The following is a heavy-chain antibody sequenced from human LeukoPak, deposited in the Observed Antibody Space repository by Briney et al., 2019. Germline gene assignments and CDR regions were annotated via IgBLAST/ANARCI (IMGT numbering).Heavy chain of an antibody. Sequence: GGSLRLSCAASGFTFSGYWMSWVRQAPGKGLEWVANIKQDGSEKYYVDSVKGRFTISRDNAKNSLYLQMNSLRAEDTAVYYWARELGDFDYWGQGTLVTGSS. CDR2: IKQDGSEK. CDR1: GFTFSGYW. J-gene: IGHJ4*02. V-gene: IGHV3-7*04. CDR3: ARELGDFDY.